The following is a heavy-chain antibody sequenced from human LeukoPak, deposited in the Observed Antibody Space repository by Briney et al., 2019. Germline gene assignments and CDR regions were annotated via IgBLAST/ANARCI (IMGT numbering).Heavy chain of an antibody. CDR1: GFTFSSYA. D-gene: IGHD3-22*01. J-gene: IGHJ4*02. V-gene: IGHV3-23*01. Sequence: GGSLRLSCAASGFTFSSYAMSWVRQAPGKGLEWVSAISGSGGSTYYADSVKGRFTISRDNSKDTLYLQMNSLRAEDTAVHYCAKSGYYYDSSGYYCDYWGQGTLVTVSS. CDR2: ISGSGGST. CDR3: AKSGYYYDSSGYYCDY.